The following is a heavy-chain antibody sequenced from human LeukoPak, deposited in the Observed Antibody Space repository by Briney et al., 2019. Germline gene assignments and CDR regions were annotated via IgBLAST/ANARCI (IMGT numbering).Heavy chain of an antibody. Sequence: GGSLRLSCAASGFTLSSYSMNWVRQAPGKGLEWVSYISSSGSTIYYADSVKGRFTISRDNAKNSLYLQMNSLRAEDTAVYYCARKPTYTGAFDIWGQGTMVTVSS. V-gene: IGHV3-48*04. CDR3: ARKPTYTGAFDI. CDR2: ISSSGSTI. J-gene: IGHJ3*02. D-gene: IGHD1-26*01. CDR1: GFTLSSYS.